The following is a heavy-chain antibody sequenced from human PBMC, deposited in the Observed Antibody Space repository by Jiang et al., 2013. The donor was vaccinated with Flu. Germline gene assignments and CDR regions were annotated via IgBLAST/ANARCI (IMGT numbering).Heavy chain of an antibody. D-gene: IGHD3-22*01. CDR2: IIPILGIA. CDR1: GGTFSSYT. V-gene: IGHV1-69*02. J-gene: IGHJ3*02. Sequence: GAEVKKPGASVKVSCKASGGTFSSYTISWVRQAPGQGLEWMGRIIPILGIANYAQKFQGRVTITADKSTSTAYMELSSLRSEDTAVYYCARDRITMIVARDHDAFDIWGQGTMVTVSS. CDR3: ARDRITMIVARDHDAFDI.